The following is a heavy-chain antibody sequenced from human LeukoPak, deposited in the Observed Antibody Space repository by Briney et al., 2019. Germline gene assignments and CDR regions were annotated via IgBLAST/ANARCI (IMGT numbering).Heavy chain of an antibody. Sequence: GGSRRLSCAASGFTFSDYYMSWIRQAPGKGLEWVSYISSSGSTMYYADSVKGRFTISRDNAKNSLYLQMNSLRAEDTAVYYCAREAVVVPAAMNYYYHYGMDVWGQGTTVTVSS. CDR1: GFTFSDYY. CDR2: ISSSGSTM. CDR3: AREAVVVPAAMNYYYHYGMDV. J-gene: IGHJ6*02. V-gene: IGHV3-11*01. D-gene: IGHD2-2*01.